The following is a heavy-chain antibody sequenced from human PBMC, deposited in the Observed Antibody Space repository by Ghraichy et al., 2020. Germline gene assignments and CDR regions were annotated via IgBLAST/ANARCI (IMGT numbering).Heavy chain of an antibody. CDR1: GFPFTNYA. V-gene: IGHV1-18*01. CDR3: ARFSQLLPYYYYYMDV. Sequence: ASVKVSCKASGFPFTNYAITWVRQAPGQGLEWMGWISAYNGDTIYAQKFQGRVTMTADTPTSTAYMELRSLRSDDTAVYYCARFSQLLPYYYYYMDVWGKGTPVTVSS. CDR2: ISAYNGDT. J-gene: IGHJ6*03. D-gene: IGHD2-2*01.